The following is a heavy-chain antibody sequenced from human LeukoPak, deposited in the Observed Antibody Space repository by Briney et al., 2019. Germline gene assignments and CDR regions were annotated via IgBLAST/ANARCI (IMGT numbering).Heavy chain of an antibody. CDR3: ARGSGYQLLVAYYFDY. CDR2: IRYDGSNK. Sequence: PGGSLRPSCAASGFTFSSYGMHWVRQAPGKGLEWVAFIRYDGSNKYYADSVKGRFTISRDNSKNTLYLQMNSLRAEDTAVYYCARGSGYQLLVAYYFDYWGQGTLVTVSS. D-gene: IGHD2-2*01. CDR1: GFTFSSYG. J-gene: IGHJ4*02. V-gene: IGHV3-30*02.